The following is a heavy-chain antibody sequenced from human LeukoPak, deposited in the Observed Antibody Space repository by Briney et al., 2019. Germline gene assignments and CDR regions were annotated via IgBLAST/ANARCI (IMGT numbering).Heavy chain of an antibody. CDR1: GGSISSYY. CDR2: IYYSGST. D-gene: IGHD5-18*01. CDR3: ARADTAMVTDY. V-gene: IGHV4-59*01. Sequence: SETLSLTCTVSGGSISSYYWSWIRQPPGKGLEWIGYIYYSGSTNYNPSLKSRVTISVDTSKNQFSLKLSSVTAADTAVYYCARADTAMVTDYWGQGTPVTVSS. J-gene: IGHJ4*02.